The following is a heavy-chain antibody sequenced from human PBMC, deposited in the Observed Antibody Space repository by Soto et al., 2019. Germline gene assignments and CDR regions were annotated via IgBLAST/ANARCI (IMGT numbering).Heavy chain of an antibody. J-gene: IGHJ6*02. CDR2: ISYDGSNK. CDR3: ARDCFLLYYYYGMDV. Sequence: ESGGGVVQPGRSLRLSCAASGFTFSSYAMHWVRQAPGKGLEWVAVISYDGSNKYYADSVKGRFTISRDNSKNTLYLQMNNLRAEDTAVYYCARDCFLLYYYYGMDVWGQGTTVIISS. V-gene: IGHV3-30-3*01. CDR1: GFTFSSYA.